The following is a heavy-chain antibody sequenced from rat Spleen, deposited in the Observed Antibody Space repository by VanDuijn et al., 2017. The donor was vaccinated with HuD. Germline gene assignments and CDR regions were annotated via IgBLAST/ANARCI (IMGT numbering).Heavy chain of an antibody. Sequence: EVQLVESGGGLVQPGRSLKLSCAASGFTFSNYGMHWIRQAPTKGLEWVATISSDGRRNYYRDSVKGRFTISRDNAKSSLYLQMDSLRSEDTATYYSTTRPYYSSLNWFPYWGQGTLVTVSS. CDR2: ISSDGRRN. J-gene: IGHJ3*01. CDR3: TTRPYYSSLNWFPY. CDR1: GFTFSNYG. V-gene: IGHV5-19*01. D-gene: IGHD1-2*01.